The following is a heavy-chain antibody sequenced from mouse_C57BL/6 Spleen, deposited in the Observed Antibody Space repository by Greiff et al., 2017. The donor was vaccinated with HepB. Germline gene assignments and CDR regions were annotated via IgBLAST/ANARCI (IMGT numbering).Heavy chain of an antibody. D-gene: IGHD4-1*01. CDR1: GYAFSSSW. CDR2: IYPGDGDT. J-gene: IGHJ3*01. Sequence: QVQLKESGPELVKPGASVKISCKASGYAFSSSWMNWVKQRPGKGLEWIGRIYPGDGDTNYNGKFKGKATLTADKSSSTAYMQLSSLTSEDSAVYFCARASRLGVGFAYWGQGTLVTVSA. V-gene: IGHV1-82*01. CDR3: ARASRLGVGFAY.